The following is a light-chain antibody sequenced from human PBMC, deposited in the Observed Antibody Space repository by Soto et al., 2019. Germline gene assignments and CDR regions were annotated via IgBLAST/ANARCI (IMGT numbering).Light chain of an antibody. CDR3: HQRSNWPLT. Sequence: PGDRVTITCRASQSISSYLAWYQHKPGQAPRLLIYDTSNRATGIPARFSGSGSGTDFTLTISSLEPEDFAVYYCHQRSNWPLTFGGGTKVEIK. CDR2: DTS. V-gene: IGKV3-11*01. CDR1: QSISSY. J-gene: IGKJ4*01.